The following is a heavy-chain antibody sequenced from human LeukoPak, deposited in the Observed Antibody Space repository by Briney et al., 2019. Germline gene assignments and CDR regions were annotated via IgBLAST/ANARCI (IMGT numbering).Heavy chain of an antibody. CDR1: GFTFSSYA. Sequence: GGSLRLSCAASGFTFSSYAMSWVRQAPGKGLEWVSAISGSGGSTYYADSVKGRFTISRDNSKNTLYLQMNSLRAEDTAVHYCAIEDIVVVPAANVDYWGQGTLVTVSS. D-gene: IGHD2-2*01. CDR2: ISGSGGST. J-gene: IGHJ4*02. CDR3: AIEDIVVVPAANVDY. V-gene: IGHV3-23*01.